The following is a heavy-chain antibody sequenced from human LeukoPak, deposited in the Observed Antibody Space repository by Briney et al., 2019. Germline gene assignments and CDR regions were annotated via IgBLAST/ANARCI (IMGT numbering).Heavy chain of an antibody. CDR2: ISGSGVST. J-gene: IGHJ4*02. Sequence: PPGGSLRLSCAASGFTFSSYAMSWVRQAPGKGLEWVSVISGSGVSTYYADSLKGRFAISRANSKNTLYLQMNSLRSDDTAVYYCARDLPLDYGSGSYFDYWGQGTLVTVSS. V-gene: IGHV3-23*01. D-gene: IGHD3-10*01. CDR3: ARDLPLDYGSGSYFDY. CDR1: GFTFSSYA.